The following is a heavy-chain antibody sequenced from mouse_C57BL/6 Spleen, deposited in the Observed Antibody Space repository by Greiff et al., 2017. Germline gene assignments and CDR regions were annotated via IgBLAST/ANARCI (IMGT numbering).Heavy chain of an antibody. Sequence: VKLQQSGAELVRPGASVTLSCKASGYTFTDYEMHWVKQTPVHGLEWIGAIDPETGGTAYNQKFKGKAILTADKSSSTAYMELRSLTSEDSAVYYCTRRGIYDYDGAWFAYWGQGTLVTVSA. CDR3: TRRGIYDYDGAWFAY. CDR2: IDPETGGT. V-gene: IGHV1-15*01. CDR1: GYTFTDYE. D-gene: IGHD2-4*01. J-gene: IGHJ3*01.